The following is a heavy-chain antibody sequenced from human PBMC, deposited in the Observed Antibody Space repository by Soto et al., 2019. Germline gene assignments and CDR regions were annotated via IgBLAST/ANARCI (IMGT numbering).Heavy chain of an antibody. J-gene: IGHJ4*02. CDR1: GYTFTSYD. CDR2: MNPNSGNK. Sequence: ASVKVSCKASGYTFTSYDINWVRQATGQGLEWMGWMNPNSGNKGYAQKFQGRVTMTRNTSISTAYMELSSLRSEDTAVYYCARGLKSRAPYSSSWGYWGQGTLVTVSS. D-gene: IGHD6-6*01. CDR3: ARGLKSRAPYSSSWGY. V-gene: IGHV1-8*01.